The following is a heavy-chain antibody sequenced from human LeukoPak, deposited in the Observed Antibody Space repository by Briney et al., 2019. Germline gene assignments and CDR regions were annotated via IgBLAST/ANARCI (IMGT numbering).Heavy chain of an antibody. CDR2: TRRGSKRE. Sequence: GRSLRLSCAASGFTFSSYNMNCVSQAPGKGPEWVSFTRRGSKRESYAVSVRGRFTISRHHTRNPLSIQVDRLRAEDPGVYFCARSSGAYLSPVDYWGQGTLVTVS. D-gene: IGHD3-22*01. CDR3: ARSSGAYLSPVDY. V-gene: IGHV3-48*04. CDR1: GFTFSSYN. J-gene: IGHJ4*02.